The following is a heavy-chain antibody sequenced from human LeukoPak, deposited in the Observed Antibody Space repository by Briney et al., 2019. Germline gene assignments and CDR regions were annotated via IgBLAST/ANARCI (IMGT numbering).Heavy chain of an antibody. J-gene: IGHJ4*02. D-gene: IGHD3-10*01. CDR2: INPDSGGT. Sequence: GASVKVSCKASGYTFTGYHMYWVRQAPGQGLEWMGWINPDSGGTNYAQKFQGRVTMTRDTSITTAYMELSRLRSDDTAVYYCARDGGSGSYYMKFDYWGQGTLVTVSS. V-gene: IGHV1-2*02. CDR3: ARDGGSGSYYMKFDY. CDR1: GYTFTGYH.